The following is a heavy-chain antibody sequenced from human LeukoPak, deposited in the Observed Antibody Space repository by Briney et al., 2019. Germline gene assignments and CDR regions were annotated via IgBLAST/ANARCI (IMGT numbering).Heavy chain of an antibody. CDR1: GFSFTHAW. Sequence: GGSLRLSCVASGFSFTHAWMSWVRQAPGKGLEWVGRIKSKSDGWTPDYAAPVRGRFTISRDDSRNTLYLQMNSLNTEDTAVYYCTVDNDIETGYYSGAFDIWGQGTKVTVSS. J-gene: IGHJ3*02. V-gene: IGHV3-15*01. D-gene: IGHD3-9*01. CDR2: IKSKSDGWTP. CDR3: TVDNDIETGYYSGAFDI.